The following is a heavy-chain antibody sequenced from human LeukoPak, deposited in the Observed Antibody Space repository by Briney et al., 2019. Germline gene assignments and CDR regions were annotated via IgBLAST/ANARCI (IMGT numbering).Heavy chain of an antibody. Sequence: GGSLRLSCAASGFTFSSYAMHWVRQAPGKGLEYVSAISSNGGSTYYANSVKGRFTISRDNSKNTLYLQMGSLRSEDTAVYYCARVYYDFWSGPPPSNIYYYYYYMDVWGKGTTVTVSS. J-gene: IGHJ6*03. D-gene: IGHD3-3*01. CDR1: GFTFSSYA. CDR2: ISSNGGST. V-gene: IGHV3-64*01. CDR3: ARVYYDFWSGPPPSNIYYYYYYMDV.